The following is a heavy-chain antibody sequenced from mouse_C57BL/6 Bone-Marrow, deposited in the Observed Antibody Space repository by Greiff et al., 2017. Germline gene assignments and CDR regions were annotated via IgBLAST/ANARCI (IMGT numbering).Heavy chain of an antibody. CDR3: ARGGLGQDMED. D-gene: IGHD2-2*01. J-gene: IGHJ1*03. V-gene: IGHV1-19*01. CDR1: GYTFTDYY. Sequence: VQLQQSGPVLVKPGASVKMSCKASGYTFTDYYMNWVKQSPGKSLEWIGVINPYNGGTSYNQKFKGKATLTVDKSSSTAYMELNSLTSEDSAVXYCARGGLGQDMEDWGTGTTVTVSS. CDR2: INPYNGGT.